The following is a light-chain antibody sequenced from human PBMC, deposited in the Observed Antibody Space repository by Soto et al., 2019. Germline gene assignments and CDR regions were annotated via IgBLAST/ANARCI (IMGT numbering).Light chain of an antibody. J-gene: IGLJ3*02. CDR1: LSNIGAGYE. CDR2: GHN. Sequence: QSVPTQPPSVSGAPGQRVTISCTGSLSNIGAGYEVHWYQQLPGTAPKLLISGHNNRPSGVPDRFFGSKSGTSASLTIIGLQADDEAEYFCQSFDSSLSGSGVFGGGTQLTVL. CDR3: QSFDSSLSGSGV. V-gene: IGLV1-40*01.